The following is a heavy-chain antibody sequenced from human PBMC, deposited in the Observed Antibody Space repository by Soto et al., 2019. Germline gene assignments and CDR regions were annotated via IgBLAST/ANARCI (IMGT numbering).Heavy chain of an antibody. D-gene: IGHD5-12*01. J-gene: IGHJ6*02. CDR3: ERDKIRVEVATIVECERTFYYYGMDV. CDR2: IYYSGST. CDR1: GGSVSSGSYY. Sequence: QVQLQESGPGLVKPSETLSLTCTVSGGSVSSGSYYWSWIRQPPGKGLEWIGYIYYSGSTNYNPSLKSRVTIAVDTSTHQFSRKLSSVTAADTAVYYCERDKIRVEVATIVECERTFYYYGMDVWGQGTTVTVSS. V-gene: IGHV4-61*01.